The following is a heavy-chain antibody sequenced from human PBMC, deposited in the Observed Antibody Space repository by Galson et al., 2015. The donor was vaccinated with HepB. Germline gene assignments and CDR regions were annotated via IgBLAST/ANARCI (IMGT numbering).Heavy chain of an antibody. Sequence: SLRLSCAASGFTFSSYAMHWVRQAPGKGLEWVAVISYDGSNKYYADSVKGRFTISRDNSKNTLYLQMNSLRAEDTAVYYCARASLGGDTAMVKLDYWGQGTLVTVSS. J-gene: IGHJ4*02. CDR3: ARASLGGDTAMVKLDY. D-gene: IGHD5-18*01. CDR2: ISYDGSNK. V-gene: IGHV3-30-3*01. CDR1: GFTFSSYA.